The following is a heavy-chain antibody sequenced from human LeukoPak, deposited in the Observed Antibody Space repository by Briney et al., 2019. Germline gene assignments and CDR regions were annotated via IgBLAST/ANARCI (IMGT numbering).Heavy chain of an antibody. CDR3: ARGGYDILTAYYTIDH. J-gene: IGHJ4*02. D-gene: IGHD3-9*01. V-gene: IGHV4-4*07. CDR1: GGSISGYY. Sequence: SETLSLTCTVSGGSISGYYWSWIRQPAGKGLEWIGRIYTSGSTNYNPSLKSRVTMSVDTSKNQFSLKVSSVTAADTAVYYCARGGYDILTAYYTIDHWGQGTLVTVSS. CDR2: IYTSGST.